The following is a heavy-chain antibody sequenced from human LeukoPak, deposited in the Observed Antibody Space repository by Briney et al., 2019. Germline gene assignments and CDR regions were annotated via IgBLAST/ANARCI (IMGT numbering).Heavy chain of an antibody. Sequence: ASVKVPCKASVYTFTSYGMSWVRQAPGQALEWMGWISAYNGNTNYAQKLQGRVTMTTDTSTSTAYMELRSLRSDDTAVYYCAREWEQDAFDIWGQGTMVAVSS. J-gene: IGHJ3*02. V-gene: IGHV1-18*01. CDR1: VYTFTSYG. CDR3: AREWEQDAFDI. CDR2: ISAYNGNT. D-gene: IGHD1-26*01.